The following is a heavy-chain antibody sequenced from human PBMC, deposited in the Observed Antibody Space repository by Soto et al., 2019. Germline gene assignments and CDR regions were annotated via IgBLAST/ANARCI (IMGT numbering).Heavy chain of an antibody. CDR2: ISGYNGHT. CDR1: GYTFTTYG. CDR3: AREGEMPYYYSGLDV. J-gene: IGHJ6*02. D-gene: IGHD3-16*01. Sequence: QVQLVQSGAEVRKPGASVKVSCKASGYTFTTYGISWVRQAPGQGLEWMGWISGYNGHTKFAQKFQGRVTMTTDTSTSKVYMDLRSLRSDDTAVYYCAREGEMPYYYSGLDVWGQGTTVTVSS. V-gene: IGHV1-18*01.